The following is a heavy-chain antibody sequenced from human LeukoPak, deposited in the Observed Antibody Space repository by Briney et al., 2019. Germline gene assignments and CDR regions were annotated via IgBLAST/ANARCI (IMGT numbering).Heavy chain of an antibody. CDR3: ARGRHLGFGDYYYYYYMDV. Sequence: GASVKVSCKVSGYTLTELSMHWVRQAPGKGLEWMGGFDPEDGETIYAQKFQGRVTMTTDTSTSTAYMELRSLRSDDTAVYYCARGRHLGFGDYYYYYYMDVWGKGTTVTVSS. CDR1: GYTLTELS. V-gene: IGHV1-24*01. J-gene: IGHJ6*03. D-gene: IGHD3-10*01. CDR2: FDPEDGET.